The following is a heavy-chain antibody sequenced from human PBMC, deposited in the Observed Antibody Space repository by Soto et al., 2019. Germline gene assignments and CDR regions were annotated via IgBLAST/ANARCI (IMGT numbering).Heavy chain of an antibody. Sequence: QVQLVQSGAEVKKPGSSVKVSCKASGGTFSSYAISWVRQAPGQGLEWMGGIIPIFGTANYAQKFQGRVTITADESTSTDYMELSSLRSEDTAVYYCASAPSRYYYYGMDVWGQGTMVTVSS. CDR1: GGTFSSYA. CDR2: IIPIFGTA. V-gene: IGHV1-69*12. D-gene: IGHD7-27*01. CDR3: ASAPSRYYYYGMDV. J-gene: IGHJ6*02.